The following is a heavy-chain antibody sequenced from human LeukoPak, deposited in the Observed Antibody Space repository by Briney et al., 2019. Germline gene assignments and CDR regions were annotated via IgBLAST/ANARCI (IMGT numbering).Heavy chain of an antibody. V-gene: IGHV1-2*02. CDR3: ARDQVWGSYRDPGY. D-gene: IGHD3-16*02. CDR2: INSNSGGT. Sequence: ASVKVSCKASGYTFTGYYIHWVRQAPGQALEWMGWINSNSGGTNYAQKFQGRVTMTRDTSISTADMELSSLRSDDTAVYYCARDQVWGSYRDPGYWGQGTLVTVSS. CDR1: GYTFTGYY. J-gene: IGHJ4*02.